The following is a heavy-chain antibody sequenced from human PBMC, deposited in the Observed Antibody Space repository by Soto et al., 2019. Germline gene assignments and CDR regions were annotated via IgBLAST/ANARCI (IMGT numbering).Heavy chain of an antibody. D-gene: IGHD2-8*01. CDR2: ISPYNGNT. V-gene: IGHV1-18*01. CDR3: AKNGQPPYYYYGLDV. J-gene: IGHJ6*02. CDR1: GYTFTSYG. Sequence: ASVKVSCKASGYTFTSYGISWVRQAPGQGLEWMGWISPYNGNTNYAQKLQGRVTMTTDTSTTTAYMELRSLTSDDTAVYYCAKNGQPPYYYYGLDVWGQGTKVTVSS.